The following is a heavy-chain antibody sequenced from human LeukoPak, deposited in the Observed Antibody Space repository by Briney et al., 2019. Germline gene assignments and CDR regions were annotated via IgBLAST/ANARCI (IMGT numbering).Heavy chain of an antibody. CDR3: AKGGGSGNMCYSLVCGMDV. CDR1: GFTFDDYA. J-gene: IGHJ6*02. CDR2: ISWSSGSI. V-gene: IGHV3-9*01. Sequence: GGSLRLSCAASGFTFDDYAMHWVRQAPGKGLEWVSSISWSSGSIGYADSVKGRFTISGDNAKNSLYLQMNSLRAEDTALYYCAKGGGSGNMCYSLVCGMDVWGQGTTVTVSS. D-gene: IGHD2-15*01.